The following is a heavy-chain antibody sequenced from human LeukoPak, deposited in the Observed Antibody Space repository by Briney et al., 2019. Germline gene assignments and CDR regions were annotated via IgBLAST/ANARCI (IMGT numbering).Heavy chain of an antibody. V-gene: IGHV3-7*05. CDR3: ARVMRVAAAFDY. CDR1: GFTSRSYW. D-gene: IGHD3-22*01. J-gene: IGHJ4*02. Sequence: GGSLRLSCAASGFTSRSYWMSWVRQAPGKGLEWVANIKEDGSEQYYVDSVKGRFTIFRDNGKNSLYLQMNSLRVEDTAVYYCARVMRVAAAFDYWGQGTLVTVSS. CDR2: IKEDGSEQ.